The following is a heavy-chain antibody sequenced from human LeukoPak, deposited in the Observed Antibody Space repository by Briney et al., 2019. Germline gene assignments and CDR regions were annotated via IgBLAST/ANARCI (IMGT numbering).Heavy chain of an antibody. D-gene: IGHD3-9*01. CDR3: ARNRGATGYYWFDY. J-gene: IGHJ4*02. Sequence: GGSLRLSCAVSGFTFSSYGMHWLRQAPGKGLEWVAVISTDGTKKYYADSVRGRFTLSRENSKNTLYLQMNSLRADDTAVYYCARNRGATGYYWFDYWGQGTLVTVSS. CDR2: ISTDGTKK. CDR1: GFTFSSYG. V-gene: IGHV3-30-3*01.